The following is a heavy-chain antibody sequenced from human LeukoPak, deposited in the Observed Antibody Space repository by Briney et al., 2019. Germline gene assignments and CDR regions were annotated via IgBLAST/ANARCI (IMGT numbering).Heavy chain of an antibody. D-gene: IGHD1-26*01. Sequence: GGSLRLSCAASGFTFSSYGMHWVRQAPGKGLEWVSSISSSSSSIYYVDSVRGRFTISRDNAKNSLSLQMNSLRAEDTAVYYCASRYSGSYLIDYWGQGTLVTVSS. CDR2: ISSSSSSI. V-gene: IGHV3-21*01. CDR1: GFTFSSYG. J-gene: IGHJ4*02. CDR3: ASRYSGSYLIDY.